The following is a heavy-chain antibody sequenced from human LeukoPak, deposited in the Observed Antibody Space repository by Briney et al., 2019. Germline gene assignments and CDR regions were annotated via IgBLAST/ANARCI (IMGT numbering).Heavy chain of an antibody. D-gene: IGHD3-3*01. J-gene: IGHJ1*01. CDR2: INPNSGGT. Sequence: ASVKVSCKASGYTFTDYYTHWVRQAPGQGLEWMGWINPNSGGTNYAQKFQGRVTMTRDTSISTAYMELSRLRSDDTAVYYCAKGYDFWSGYYSAAEYFQHWGQGTLVTVSS. CDR3: AKGYDFWSGYYSAAEYFQH. CDR1: GYTFTDYY. V-gene: IGHV1-2*02.